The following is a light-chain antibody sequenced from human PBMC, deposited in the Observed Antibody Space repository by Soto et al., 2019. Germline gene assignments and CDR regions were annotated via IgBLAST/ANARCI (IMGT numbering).Light chain of an antibody. J-gene: IGLJ2*01. CDR1: SSDVGGYNY. Sequence: QSALTQPRSVSGSPGQSVSISCTGTSSDVGGYNYVSWYQQHPGKAPKLMIYEVSNRPSGVSNRFSGSKSGNTASLTISGLQAEDEADYYCSSYRSSSTPVVFGGGTKVTVL. CDR2: EVS. CDR3: SSYRSSSTPVV. V-gene: IGLV2-14*01.